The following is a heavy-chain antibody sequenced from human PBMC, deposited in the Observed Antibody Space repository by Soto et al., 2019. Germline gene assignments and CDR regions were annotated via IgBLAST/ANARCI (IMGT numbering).Heavy chain of an antibody. CDR2: VYPNGGA. Sequence: PSETLSLTCTVSGVSIHNSHSFWAWIRQPPGKGLQFIASVYPNGGAHYNSSLKSRVTISVDTANNQVSLRMRSLTAADTAFYYCGRVVEGPTRHTDPDSWGQGILVTVSS. CDR3: GRVVEGPTRHTDPDS. V-gene: IGHV4-39*01. CDR1: GVSIHNSHSF. D-gene: IGHD2-21*01. J-gene: IGHJ4*02.